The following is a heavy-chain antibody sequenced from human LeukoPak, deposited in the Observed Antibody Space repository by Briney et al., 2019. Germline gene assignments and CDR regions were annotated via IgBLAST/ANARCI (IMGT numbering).Heavy chain of an antibody. J-gene: IGHJ5*02. CDR2: ISGSSSII. CDR1: GFPFSGYS. Sequence: GGSLRLSCAASGFPFSGYSMNWVRQAPGKGLEWVSYISGSSSIIYYADSVKGRFTISRDNAKNSLYLQMNSLRAEDTAVYYCARARPYGSGRNWFDPWGQGALVTVSS. V-gene: IGHV3-48*04. CDR3: ARARPYGSGRNWFDP. D-gene: IGHD3-10*01.